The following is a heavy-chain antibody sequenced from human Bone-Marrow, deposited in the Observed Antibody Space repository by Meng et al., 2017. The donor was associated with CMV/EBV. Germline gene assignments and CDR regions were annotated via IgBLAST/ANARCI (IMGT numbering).Heavy chain of an antibody. D-gene: IGHD1-26*01. J-gene: IGHJ4*02. CDR2: INHSGST. V-gene: IGHV4-34*01. CDR1: GGSFSGYY. Sequence: CAVYGGSFSGYYWGWVRQPPGKGLEWIGEINHSGSTNYNPSLKSRVTISVDTSKNQFSLKLSSVTAADTAVYYCAGLVGATLDFDYWGQGTLVTVSS. CDR3: AGLVGATLDFDY.